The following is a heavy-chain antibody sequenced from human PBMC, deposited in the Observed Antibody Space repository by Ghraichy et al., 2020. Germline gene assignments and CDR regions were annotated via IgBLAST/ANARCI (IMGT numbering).Heavy chain of an antibody. CDR2: ISSSGSTI. V-gene: IGHV3-11*04. CDR1: GFTFSDYY. Sequence: GESLNISCAASGFTFSDYYMSWIRQAPGKGLEWVSYISSSGSTIYYADSVKGRFTISRDNAKNSLYLQMNSLRAEDTAVYYCARGGGWLQDWFDPWGQGTLVTVSS. J-gene: IGHJ5*02. D-gene: IGHD5-24*01. CDR3: ARGGGWLQDWFDP.